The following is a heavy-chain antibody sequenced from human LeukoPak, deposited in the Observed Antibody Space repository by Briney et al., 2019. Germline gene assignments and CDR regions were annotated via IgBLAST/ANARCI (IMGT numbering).Heavy chain of an antibody. V-gene: IGHV1-69*13. CDR2: IIPIIGTP. CDR1: GGTVTTYT. CDR3: ARSPSGSYPFDY. D-gene: IGHD1-26*01. J-gene: IGHJ4*02. Sequence: GASVKVSCKASGGTVTTYTLTWVRQAPGQGLEWMGGIIPIIGTPNYAQKFQGRVTITADESTSTAYMELSSLRSGDTAVYYCARSPSGSYPFDYWGQGTLVTVSS.